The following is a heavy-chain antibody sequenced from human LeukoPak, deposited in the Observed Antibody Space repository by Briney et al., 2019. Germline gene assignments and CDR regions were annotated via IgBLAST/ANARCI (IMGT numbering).Heavy chain of an antibody. CDR3: VRVTRDKVYWYFDL. J-gene: IGHJ2*01. V-gene: IGHV4-39*01. D-gene: IGHD2-21*02. Sequence: PSETLSLTCTVSGGSISSSSYYWGWIRQPPGKGLEWIGSIYYSGSTYYNPSLKSRVTISVDTSKNQFSLKLSSVTAADTAVYFCVRVTRDKVYWYFDLWGRGTLVTVSS. CDR1: GGSISSSSYY. CDR2: IYYSGST.